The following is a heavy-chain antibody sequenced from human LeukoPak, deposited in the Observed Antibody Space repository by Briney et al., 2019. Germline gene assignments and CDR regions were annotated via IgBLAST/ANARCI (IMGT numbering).Heavy chain of an antibody. CDR3: AKDIWGSYPGYYFDY. CDR2: ISWNSGSI. CDR1: GFTFDDYA. J-gene: IGHJ4*02. D-gene: IGHD3-16*02. V-gene: IGHV3-9*01. Sequence: PGRSLRLSCAASGFTFDDYAMHWVRQAPGKGLEWVSGISWNSGSIGYADSVKGRFTISRDNAKNSLYLQMNSLRAEDTALYYCAKDIWGSYPGYYFDYWGQGTLVTVSS.